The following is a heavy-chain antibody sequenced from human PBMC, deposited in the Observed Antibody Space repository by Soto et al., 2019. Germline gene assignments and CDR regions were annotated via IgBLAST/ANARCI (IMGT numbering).Heavy chain of an antibody. Sequence: QVQLQQSGPGLVKPSETLSLTCTVSGGSISTYYWSWIRQPPGKGLEWIGYIYYGGSANYNPSLGSGVAIPLDRSKKLFSLRLNSVTAADTAVYYCSRGGNCTDGVCSALDYGGQGTLVTVSS. CDR3: SRGGNCTDGVCSALDY. J-gene: IGHJ4*02. CDR1: GGSISTYY. CDR2: IYYGGSA. D-gene: IGHD2-8*01. V-gene: IGHV4-59*08.